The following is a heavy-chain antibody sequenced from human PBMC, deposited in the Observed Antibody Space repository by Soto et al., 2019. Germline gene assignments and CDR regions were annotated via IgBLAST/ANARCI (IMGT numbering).Heavy chain of an antibody. CDR2: ISYDGSNK. J-gene: IGHJ4*02. Sequence: QVQLVESGGGVVQPGRSLRLSCAASGFTFSSYGMHWVRQAPGKGLEWVAVISYDGSNKYYADSVKGRFTISRDNSKNTLYLQMHSLRAEDTAVYYCARTLYKYDSSGYYYNYWGQGTLVTVSS. V-gene: IGHV3-30*03. CDR1: GFTFSSYG. CDR3: ARTLYKYDSSGYYYNY. D-gene: IGHD3-22*01.